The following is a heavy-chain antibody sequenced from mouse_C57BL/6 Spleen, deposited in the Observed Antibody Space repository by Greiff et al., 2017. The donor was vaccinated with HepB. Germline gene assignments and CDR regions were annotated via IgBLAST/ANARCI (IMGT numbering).Heavy chain of an antibody. Sequence: DVKLVESGGGLVKPGGSLKLSCAASGFTFSSYAMSWVRQTPEKRLEWVATISDGGSYTYYPDNVKGRFTISRDNAKNNLYLKMSHLKSEDTALYYCARDQGPYDYDGLAWFAYWGQGTLVTVSA. CDR2: ISDGGSYT. CDR3: ARDQGPYDYDGLAWFAY. D-gene: IGHD2-4*01. V-gene: IGHV5-4*01. CDR1: GFTFSSYA. J-gene: IGHJ3*01.